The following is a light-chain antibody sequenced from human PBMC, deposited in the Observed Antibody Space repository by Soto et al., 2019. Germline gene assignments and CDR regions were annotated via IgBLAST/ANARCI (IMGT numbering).Light chain of an antibody. J-gene: IGKJ5*01. Sequence: ETVLTQSPGTLSLSPGERATLSCRASQSVTSSDLAWYQQKPGQAPRLLIYGSSIRATGIPDRFSGSGSETDFILSISRLEPEDFAVYYCQQYGSAFFTFCQGTLLEIK. CDR3: QQYGSAFFT. CDR2: GSS. CDR1: QSVTSSD. V-gene: IGKV3-20*01.